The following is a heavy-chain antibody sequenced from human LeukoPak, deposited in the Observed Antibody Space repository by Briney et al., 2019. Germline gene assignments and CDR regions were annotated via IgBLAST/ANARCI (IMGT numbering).Heavy chain of an antibody. V-gene: IGHV3-23*01. J-gene: IGHJ4*02. Sequence: GGSLRLSCAASGFTFSSYAMSWVRQAPGKGLEWVSTISDSGGSTYYADSVKGRFTISRDNSKNTLYLQMNSLRAEDTAVYYCANRQVGDDYWGQGTLVTVSS. CDR1: GFTFSSYA. D-gene: IGHD1-26*01. CDR2: ISDSGGST. CDR3: ANRQVGDDY.